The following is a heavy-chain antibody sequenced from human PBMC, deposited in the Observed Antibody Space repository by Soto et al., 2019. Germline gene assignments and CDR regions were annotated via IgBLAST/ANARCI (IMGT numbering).Heavy chain of an antibody. Sequence: EVQLLESGGGLVQPGGSLRLSCAASGFTFSSYAMSWVRQAPGKGLEWVSAISGSGGSTYYADSVKGRFTISRDNSKNTLYLQMNSPRAEDTAVYYCAKDSSYDYIRGGGYYYYMDVWGKGTTVTVSS. D-gene: IGHD3-16*01. CDR1: GFTFSSYA. V-gene: IGHV3-23*01. J-gene: IGHJ6*03. CDR2: ISGSGGST. CDR3: AKDSSYDYIRGGGYYYYMDV.